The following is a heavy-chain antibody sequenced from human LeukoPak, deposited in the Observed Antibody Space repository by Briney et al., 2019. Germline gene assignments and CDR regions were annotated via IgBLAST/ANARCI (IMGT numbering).Heavy chain of an antibody. D-gene: IGHD6-19*01. CDR2: IKEDGSLK. V-gene: IGHV3-7*04. CDR3: ARGSGWYRGLDV. Sequence: PGGSLRLSCAASGSTFSSYWMTWVRQAPGRGLEWVANIKEDGSLKYYVDSVKGRFTISRDNAKNSLYLQMNSLRAEDTAVYSCARGSGWYRGLDVWGQGATVTVSS. CDR1: GSTFSSYW. J-gene: IGHJ6*02.